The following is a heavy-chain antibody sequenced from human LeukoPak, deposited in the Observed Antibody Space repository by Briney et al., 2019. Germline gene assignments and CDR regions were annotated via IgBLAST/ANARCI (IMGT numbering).Heavy chain of an antibody. D-gene: IGHD6-6*01. J-gene: IGHJ3*02. CDR1: GYTFTGYY. Sequence: ASVKVSCKASGYTFTGYYMHWVRQAPGQGLEWMGWINPNSGGTNYAQKFQGRVTMTRDTSTSTAYMELRSLRSDDTAVYYCARGGKAARTFDIWGQGTMVTVSS. V-gene: IGHV1-2*02. CDR2: INPNSGGT. CDR3: ARGGKAARTFDI.